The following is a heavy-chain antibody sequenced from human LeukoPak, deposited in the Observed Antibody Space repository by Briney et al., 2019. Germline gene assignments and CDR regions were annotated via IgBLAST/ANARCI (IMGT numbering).Heavy chain of an antibody. D-gene: IGHD5/OR15-5a*01. J-gene: IGHJ6*03. V-gene: IGHV1-69*01. Sequence: SVKVSCKASGGTFSSYAISWVLQAPGQGLEWMGGIIPIFGTANYAQKFQGRVTITADESTSTAHLELSSLRSEDTAVYYCAGCIRFHTYYYYMDVWGKGTTVTVSS. CDR1: GGTFSSYA. CDR3: AGCIRFHTYYYYMDV. CDR2: IIPIFGTA.